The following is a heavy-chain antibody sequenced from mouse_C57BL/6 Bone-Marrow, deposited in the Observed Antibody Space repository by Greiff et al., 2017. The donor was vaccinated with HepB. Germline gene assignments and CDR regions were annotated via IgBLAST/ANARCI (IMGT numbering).Heavy chain of an antibody. Sequence: EVKLMESGGGLVQPGGSMKLSCVASGFTFSNYWMNWVRQSPEKGLEWVAQIRLKSDNYATHYAESVKGRFTISRDDSKSSVYLQMNNVRAEDTGIYYCTGGGPNSAWFAYWGQGTLVTVSA. CDR2: IRLKSDNYAT. CDR1: GFTFSNYW. J-gene: IGHJ3*01. D-gene: IGHD3-1*01. V-gene: IGHV6-3*01. CDR3: TGGGPNSAWFAY.